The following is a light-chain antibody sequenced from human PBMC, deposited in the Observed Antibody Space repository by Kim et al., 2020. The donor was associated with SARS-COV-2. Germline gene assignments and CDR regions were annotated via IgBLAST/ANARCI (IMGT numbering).Light chain of an antibody. CDR2: STT. V-gene: IGLV7-43*01. J-gene: IGLJ3*02. CDR1: TGAVTSGHY. CDR3: LLYFGGAWV. Sequence: PGETVTLTCASRTGAVTSGHYVNWFQQKPGQPPRALVYSTTYRRAWTPARFSGSRLGGKAALTLSGVQPEDEAEYYCLLYFGGAWVFGGGTKLTFL.